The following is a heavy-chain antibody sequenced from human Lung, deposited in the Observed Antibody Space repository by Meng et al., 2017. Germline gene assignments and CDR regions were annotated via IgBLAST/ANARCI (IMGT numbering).Heavy chain of an antibody. Sequence: SETLSLTCAVSGGSFSDYYWSWIRQPPGKGLEWIGEINHSGSTNYNPSLESRATISVDTSQNNFSLKLSAVTAANSAVYYCARGPTTMAHDFDYWGQGTLVTISS. CDR3: ARGPTTMAHDFDY. J-gene: IGHJ4*02. V-gene: IGHV4-34*01. CDR1: GGSFSDYY. D-gene: IGHD4-11*01. CDR2: INHSGST.